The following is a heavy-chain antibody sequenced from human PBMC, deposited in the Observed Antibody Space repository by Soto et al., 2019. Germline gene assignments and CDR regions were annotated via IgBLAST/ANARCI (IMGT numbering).Heavy chain of an antibody. Sequence: ASVKVSCKASGYTFTGYYMHWVRQAPGQGLEWMGWINPNSGGTNYAQKFQGRVTMTRDTPISTAYMELSRLRSDDTAVYYCARGGGWDCSGGSCHRALYYYYYYGMDVWGQGTTVTVSS. CDR3: ARGGGWDCSGGSCHRALYYYYYYGMDV. CDR1: GYTFTGYY. J-gene: IGHJ6*02. V-gene: IGHV1-2*02. CDR2: INPNSGGT. D-gene: IGHD2-15*01.